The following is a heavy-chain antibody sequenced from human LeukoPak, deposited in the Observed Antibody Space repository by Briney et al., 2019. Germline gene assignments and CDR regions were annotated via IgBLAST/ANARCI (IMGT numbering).Heavy chain of an antibody. D-gene: IGHD4-11*01. V-gene: IGHV4-31*03. CDR1: GGSINSGGSH. Sequence: SETLSLTCTVSGGSINSGGSHWSWIRQHPGKGLEWIGCIYYSWSSYYNPSLKSRVTLSLDTSKNQFSLKLSSVTAADTAVYYCARDNGDYRSIYYYMDVWGKGTTVTVSS. CDR2: IYYSWSS. CDR3: ARDNGDYRSIYYYMDV. J-gene: IGHJ6*03.